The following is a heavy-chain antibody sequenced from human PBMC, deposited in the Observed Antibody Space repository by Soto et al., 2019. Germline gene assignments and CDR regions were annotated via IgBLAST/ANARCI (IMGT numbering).Heavy chain of an antibody. V-gene: IGHV3-74*01. Sequence: GGSLRLSCAASGFTFSNYSMHWVRQAPGKGLEWVSRIKRDGSTTNYADSVKGRFTINPDTSKNQFSLHFYSVTPEDTAVYYCAGTTSLPWYYMDVWGKGTTVTVSS. CDR1: GFTFSNYS. CDR2: IKRDGSTT. CDR3: AGTTSLPWYYMDV. J-gene: IGHJ6*03. D-gene: IGHD1-7*01.